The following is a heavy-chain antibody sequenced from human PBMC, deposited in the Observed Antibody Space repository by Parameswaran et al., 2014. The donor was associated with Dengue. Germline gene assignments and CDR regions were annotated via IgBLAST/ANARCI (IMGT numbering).Heavy chain of an antibody. J-gene: IGHJ4*02. CDR3: ARDYYGSGSSSDY. CDR2: ISYDGSNK. Sequence: QMPGKGLEWVAVISYDGSNKYYADSVKGRFTISRDNSKNTLYLQMNSLRAEDTAVYYCARDYYGSGSSSDYWGQGTLVTVSS. V-gene: IGHV3-30-3*01. D-gene: IGHD3-10*01.